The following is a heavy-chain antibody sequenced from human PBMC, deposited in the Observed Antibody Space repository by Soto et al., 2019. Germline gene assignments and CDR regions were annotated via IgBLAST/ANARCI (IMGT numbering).Heavy chain of an antibody. CDR3: ARSPFLECN. D-gene: IGHD3-3*02. J-gene: IGHJ4*02. Sequence: VGSLRLSCAVSGFIFSDYEMNWVRQAPGKGLEWISYISSSGTTKYYADSVKGRFTISRDNAKNSLYLQMNSLRDDDTAIYYCARSPFLECNWAQGTLVTVSS. V-gene: IGHV3-48*03. CDR1: GFIFSDYE. CDR2: ISSSGTTK.